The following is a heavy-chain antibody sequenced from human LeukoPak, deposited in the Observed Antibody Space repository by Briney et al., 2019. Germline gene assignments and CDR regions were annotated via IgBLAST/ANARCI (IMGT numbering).Heavy chain of an antibody. D-gene: IGHD3-16*02. CDR1: GFTFSSYA. CDR3: AKDYDSIWGSYRQFDY. J-gene: IGHJ4*02. V-gene: IGHV3-23*01. Sequence: RGSLRLSCAASGFTFSSYAMSWVRQAPGKGLEWVSAISGSGGSTYYADSVKGRFTISRDNSKNTLYLQMNSLRAEDTAVYYCAKDYDSIWGSYRQFDYWVQGTLVTVSS. CDR2: ISGSGGST.